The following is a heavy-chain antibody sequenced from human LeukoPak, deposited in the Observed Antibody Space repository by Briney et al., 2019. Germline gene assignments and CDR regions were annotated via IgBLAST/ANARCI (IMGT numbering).Heavy chain of an antibody. D-gene: IGHD6-19*01. V-gene: IGHV4-39*07. CDR2: IYYSGST. CDR3: ARDRGEWLVQGYFDY. J-gene: IGHJ4*02. Sequence: SETLSLTCTVSGGSISSSSYYWGWIRQPPWKGLEWIGSIYYSGSTYYNPSLKSRVTISVDTSKNQFSLKLSSVTPEDTAVYYCARDRGEWLVQGYFDYWGQGTLVTVSS. CDR1: GGSISSSSYY.